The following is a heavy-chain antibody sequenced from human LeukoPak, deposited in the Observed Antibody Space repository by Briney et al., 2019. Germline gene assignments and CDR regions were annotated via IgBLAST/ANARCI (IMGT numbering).Heavy chain of an antibody. CDR3: ARHSDYLRAFDY. Sequence: SQTLSLTCTVSGGSISSGGYSWSWIRQHPGKDLEWIGYIYYSGSTYYNPSLKSRVTISVDTSKNQFSLKLSSVTAADTAVYYCARHSDYLRAFDYWGQGTLVTVSS. D-gene: IGHD5-12*01. J-gene: IGHJ4*02. V-gene: IGHV4-31*03. CDR1: GGSISSGGYS. CDR2: IYYSGST.